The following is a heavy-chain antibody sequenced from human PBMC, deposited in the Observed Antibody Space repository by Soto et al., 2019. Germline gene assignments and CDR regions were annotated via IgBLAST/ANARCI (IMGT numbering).Heavy chain of an antibody. D-gene: IGHD2-15*01. Sequence: QVQLVQSGAEVKKPGSSVKVSCKASGGTFSSYTISWVRQAPGQGLEWMGRIIPILGIANYAQKFQGRVTITADKSTSTAYMELSSLRSEDTAVYYCAIEGEAVVVVAEVWFDPWGQGTLVTVSS. CDR3: AIEGEAVVVVAEVWFDP. CDR1: GGTFSSYT. V-gene: IGHV1-69*08. CDR2: IIPILGIA. J-gene: IGHJ5*02.